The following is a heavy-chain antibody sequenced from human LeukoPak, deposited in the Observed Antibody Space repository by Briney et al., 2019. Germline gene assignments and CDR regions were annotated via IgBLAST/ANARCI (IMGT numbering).Heavy chain of an antibody. CDR1: GFTFSNAW. CDR2: IKSKTDGGTT. J-gene: IGHJ4*02. D-gene: IGHD3-3*01. V-gene: IGHV3-15*07. Sequence: KPGGSLRLSCAASGFTFSNAWMNWVRQAPGKGLEWVGRIKSKTDGGTTDYAAPVKGRFTISRDDSKNTLYLQMNSLKTEDTAVYYCTTDAITIFGVVIEKQDYWGQGTLVTVSS. CDR3: TTDAITIFGVVIEKQDY.